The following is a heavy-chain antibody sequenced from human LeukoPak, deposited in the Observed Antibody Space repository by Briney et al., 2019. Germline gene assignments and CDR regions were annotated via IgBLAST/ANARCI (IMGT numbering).Heavy chain of an antibody. CDR1: GGSFSGYY. CDR2: INHSGST. J-gene: IGHJ4*02. CDR3: ARGTTVTTTSDFDY. V-gene: IGHV4-34*01. D-gene: IGHD4-17*01. Sequence: SETLSLTCAAYGGSFSGYYWSWIRQPPGKGLEWIGEINHSGSTNYNPSLKSRVTISVDTSKNQFSLKLSSVTAADTAVYYCARGTTVTTTSDFDYWGQGTLVTVSS.